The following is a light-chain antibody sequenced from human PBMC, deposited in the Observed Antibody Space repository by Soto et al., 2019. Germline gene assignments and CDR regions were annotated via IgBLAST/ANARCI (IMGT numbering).Light chain of an antibody. J-gene: IGKJ1*01. CDR3: QQYGSSSWT. CDR1: ERLSSVY. CDR2: GAS. Sequence: EIVLTPSPGTLSLSPVERATLSCRASERLSSVYLAWYQQRPGQAPRLLIYGASSRATGIPDRFSGSGSGTEFTLTISRLEPEDFAVYYCQQYGSSSWTFGQGTKVDI. V-gene: IGKV3-20*01.